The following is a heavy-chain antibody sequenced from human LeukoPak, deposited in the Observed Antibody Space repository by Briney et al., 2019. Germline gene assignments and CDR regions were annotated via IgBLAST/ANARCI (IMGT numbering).Heavy chain of an antibody. D-gene: IGHD3/OR15-3a*01. J-gene: IGHJ4*02. CDR1: GFTFSSYS. V-gene: IGHV3-21*01. Sequence: PGGSLRLSCAASGFTFSSYSMNWVRQAPGKGLEWVSSISSSSSYIYYADSVKGRFTISRDNAKNSLYLQMNSLRAEDTAVYYCALIGGLDPNPALDYWGQGTLVTVSS. CDR3: ALIGGLDPNPALDY. CDR2: ISSSSSYI.